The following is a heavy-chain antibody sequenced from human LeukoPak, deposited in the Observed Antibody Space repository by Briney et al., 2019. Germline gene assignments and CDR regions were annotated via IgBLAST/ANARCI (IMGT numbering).Heavy chain of an antibody. CDR1: GLSFSNAW. Sequence: PGGSLRVSCAASGLSFSNAWMSWVRQAPGKGREWVGRIKRKSDGGTTDYAAPVKGRCTISRDDSKNTLYLQMNSLKSEDTAVYYCTTELDVRPNHYWGQGTLVTVSS. V-gene: IGHV3-15*01. CDR2: IKRKSDGGTT. CDR3: TTELDVRPNHY. J-gene: IGHJ4*02. D-gene: IGHD1-14*01.